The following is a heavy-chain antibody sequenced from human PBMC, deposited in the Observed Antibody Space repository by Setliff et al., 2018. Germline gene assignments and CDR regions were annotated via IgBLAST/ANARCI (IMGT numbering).Heavy chain of an antibody. D-gene: IGHD3-10*01. J-gene: IGHJ6*02. CDR3: ARSVIGYYYYGMDV. CDR1: GFTFSDYV. Sequence: GGSLRLSCAASGFTFSDYVIHWVRQAPGKGLEWVAGVWFDGSNEHYADSVKGRFTISRDNSENTLYLQMNSLSAEDTGLYYCARSVIGYYYYGMDVWGQGTLVTVSS. CDR2: VWFDGSNE. V-gene: IGHV3-33*01.